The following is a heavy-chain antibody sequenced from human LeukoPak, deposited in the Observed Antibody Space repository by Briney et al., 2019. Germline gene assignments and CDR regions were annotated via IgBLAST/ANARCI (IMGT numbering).Heavy chain of an antibody. V-gene: IGHV3-11*06. CDR2: ISSRSSYI. J-gene: IGHJ4*02. Sequence: KPGGSLRLSCAASGFTFSDYYMSWIRQAPGKGLEWVSSISSRSSYIYYADSLKGRFTISRDNAKNSLYLNIHSLRAEDTAVYYCVRDRAYSTFDFWGQGTLVTVSS. CDR3: VRDRAYSTFDF. CDR1: GFTFSDYY. D-gene: IGHD2-15*01.